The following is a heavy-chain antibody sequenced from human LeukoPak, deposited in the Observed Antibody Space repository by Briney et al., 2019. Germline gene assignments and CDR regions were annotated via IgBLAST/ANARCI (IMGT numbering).Heavy chain of an antibody. D-gene: IGHD5/OR15-5a*01. Sequence: GGSLRLSRAASGFTFAGYAMSWVRQAPGKGLEWVSTISGGSENTHYADSVKGRFTISRDNSKNTLYLQMNSLRAEDTAVYYCAKDYSVSNWCFDLWGRGTLVTVSS. V-gene: IGHV3-23*01. CDR2: ISGGSENT. CDR3: AKDYSVSNWCFDL. J-gene: IGHJ2*01. CDR1: GFTFAGYA.